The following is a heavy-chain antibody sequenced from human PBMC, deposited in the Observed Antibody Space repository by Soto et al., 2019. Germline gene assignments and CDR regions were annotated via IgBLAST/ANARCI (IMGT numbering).Heavy chain of an antibody. D-gene: IGHD3-10*01. CDR1: GGSISSGGYS. V-gene: IGHV4-30-2*01. CDR3: ARVLPPFYFDY. CDR2: IYHSGST. J-gene: IGHJ4*02. Sequence: SETLSLTGAVSGGSISSGGYSWSWIRQPPGKGLEWIGYIYHSGSTYYNPSLKSRVTISVDRSKNQFSLKLSSVTAADTAVYYCARVLPPFYFDYWGQGTLVTVSS.